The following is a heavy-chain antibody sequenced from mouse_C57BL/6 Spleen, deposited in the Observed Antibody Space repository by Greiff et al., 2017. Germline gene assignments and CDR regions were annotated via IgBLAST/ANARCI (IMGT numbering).Heavy chain of an antibody. CDR1: GFTFSSYG. CDR2: ISSGGSYT. J-gene: IGHJ3*01. V-gene: IGHV5-6*01. D-gene: IGHD2-4*01. CDR3: ARHSYDYVVGFAY. Sequence: EVKLVESGGDLVKPGGSLKLSCAASGFTFSSYGMSWVRQTPDKRLEWVATISSGGSYTYYPDSVKGRFTISRDNAKNTLYLQLSSLKSEDTAMYYCARHSYDYVVGFAYWGQGTLVTASA.